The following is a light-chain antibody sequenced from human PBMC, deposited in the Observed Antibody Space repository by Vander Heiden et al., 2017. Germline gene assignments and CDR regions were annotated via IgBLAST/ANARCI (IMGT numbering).Light chain of an antibody. CDR3: HQRNSWPRT. V-gene: IGKV3-11*01. CDR2: DAS. CDR1: QSISAD. Sequence: IGLTQSPAPLSLSPGERATLPCRASQSISADLAWYQQKPGQAPRLLIYDASSWATGIPARFSGSGSGTDFTLTISNLEPEDSAVYYCHQRNSWPRTFGQGTKVEI. J-gene: IGKJ2*01.